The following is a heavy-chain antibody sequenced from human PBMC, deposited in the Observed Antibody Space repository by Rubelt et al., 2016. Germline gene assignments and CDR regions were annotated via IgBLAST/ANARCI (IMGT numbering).Heavy chain of an antibody. J-gene: IGHJ6*02. V-gene: IGHV3-66*03. CDR2: IYSGGST. Sequence: EVQLVESGGGLIQPGGSLRLSCAASGFTVSSNYMSWVRQAPGKGLEWVSVIYSGGSTYYADSVKGRFTMSRDNSKNTLYLQMNSLRAEDTAVYYCAREGISSSWFRGYYYGMDVWGQGTTVTVSS. D-gene: IGHD6-13*01. CDR3: AREGISSSWFRGYYYGMDV. CDR1: GFTVSSNY.